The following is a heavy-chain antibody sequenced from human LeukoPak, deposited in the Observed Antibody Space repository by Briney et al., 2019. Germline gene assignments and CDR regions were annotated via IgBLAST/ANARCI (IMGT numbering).Heavy chain of an antibody. CDR3: AREVGGALHYFDN. CDR1: GFTFSSYG. V-gene: IGHV3-64*01. CDR2: ISSNGGST. Sequence: GGSLRLACAASGFTFSSYGMHWVRQAPGKGLEYVSGISSNGGSTYYANSVKGRFTISRDNSKNTMYLQMASLRAEDTAVYYCAREVGGALHYFDNWGQGTLVTVSS. D-gene: IGHD1-26*01. J-gene: IGHJ4*02.